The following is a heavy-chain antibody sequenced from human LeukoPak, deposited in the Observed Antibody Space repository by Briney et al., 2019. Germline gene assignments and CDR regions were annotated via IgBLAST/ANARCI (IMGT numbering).Heavy chain of an antibody. J-gene: IGHJ4*02. CDR1: GYTFTGYY. Sequence: GASVKVSCKTSGYTFTGYYMHWVRQAPGQGLEWMGRINPNSGGTNYAQKFQGRVTMTRGTSITTAYMELSSLRSDDTAVYYCASWDWNPNYYFDYWGQGTLVTVSS. CDR2: INPNSGGT. V-gene: IGHV1-2*06. CDR3: ASWDWNPNYYFDY. D-gene: IGHD1-1*01.